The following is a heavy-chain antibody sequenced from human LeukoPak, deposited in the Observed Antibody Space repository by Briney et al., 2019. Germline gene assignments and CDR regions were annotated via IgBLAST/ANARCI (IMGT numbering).Heavy chain of an antibody. CDR2: ISSNGGST. CDR3: ARGQWELRGKERRTNYYFDY. D-gene: IGHD1-26*01. CDR1: GFTFSSYA. Sequence: GGSLRLSCEASGFTFSSYAMHWVRQAPGKGLEYVSAISSNGGSTYYANSVRGRFTISRDNSKNTLYLQMGSLRAEDMAVYYCARGQWELRGKERRTNYYFDYWGQGTLVTVSS. V-gene: IGHV3-64*01. J-gene: IGHJ4*02.